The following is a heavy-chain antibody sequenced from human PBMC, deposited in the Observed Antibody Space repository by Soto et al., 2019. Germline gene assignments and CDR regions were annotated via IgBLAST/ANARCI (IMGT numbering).Heavy chain of an antibody. CDR1: GFTLSDFA. V-gene: IGHV3-30-3*01. CDR3: ASAVPGMDV. J-gene: IGHJ6*02. Sequence: QVQLVQSGGGVVQPGRSLRLSCAASGFTLSDFAMHWVRRAPGKGLEWVALISNDGGIEHYGDSVRGRFTISRDNSKHMLYLQMTSLRVEDTAVYYCASAVPGMDVWGQGTTVTVSS. CDR2: ISNDGGIE.